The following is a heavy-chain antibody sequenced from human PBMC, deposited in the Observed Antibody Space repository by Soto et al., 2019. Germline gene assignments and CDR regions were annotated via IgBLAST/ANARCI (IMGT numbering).Heavy chain of an antibody. D-gene: IGHD2-15*01. Sequence: PGESLKISCKGSGYSFTSYWIGWVRQMPGKGLEWMGIIYPGDSDTRYSPSFQGQVTISADKSISTAYPQWSSLKASDTAMYYCVSPTRDRHCGSCYSDAFDISGKGTMVTVSS. V-gene: IGHV5-51*01. J-gene: IGHJ3*02. CDR2: IYPGDSDT. CDR1: GYSFTSYW. CDR3: VSPTRDRHCGSCYSDAFDI.